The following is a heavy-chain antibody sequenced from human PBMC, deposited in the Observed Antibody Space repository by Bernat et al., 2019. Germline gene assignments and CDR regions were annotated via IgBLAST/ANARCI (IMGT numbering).Heavy chain of an antibody. CDR2: IYYSGST. V-gene: IGHV4-30-4*08. D-gene: IGHD3-22*01. Sequence: QVQLQESGPGLVKPSQTLSLTCTVSGGSISSGGYYWSWIRQHPGKGLEWIGYIYYSGSTYYNPSLKSRVTISVDTSKNQFSLKLSSVTAADTAVYYCARKPITMIVVVSPFDLWGRGTLVTVSS. J-gene: IGHJ2*01. CDR3: ARKPITMIVVVSPFDL. CDR1: GGSISSGGYY.